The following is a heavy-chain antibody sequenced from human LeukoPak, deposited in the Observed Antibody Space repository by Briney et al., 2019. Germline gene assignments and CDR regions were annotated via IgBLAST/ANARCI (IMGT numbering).Heavy chain of an antibody. J-gene: IGHJ3*02. D-gene: IGHD1-26*01. Sequence: PGGSLRLSCAASGFTFSSYSRNWVRQAPGKGREWASSISGFSSYIYYADSVKGRFTVSRDNAKNSLYLQMDSLRAEDTAVYYCARDPSGTYYPRVSGALDIWGQGTMVTVSS. V-gene: IGHV3-21*01. CDR3: ARDPSGTYYPRVSGALDI. CDR2: ISGFSSYI. CDR1: GFTFSSYS.